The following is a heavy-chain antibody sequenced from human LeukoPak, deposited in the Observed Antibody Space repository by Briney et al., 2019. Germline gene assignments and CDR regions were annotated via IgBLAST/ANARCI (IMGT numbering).Heavy chain of an antibody. CDR2: ISGSGGST. D-gene: IGHD2-2*01. CDR1: GFTFSSYA. V-gene: IGHV3-23*01. CDR3: AKDAAVSSSEGYFDY. J-gene: IGHJ4*02. Sequence: GGSLRLSCAASGFTFSSYAMSWVRQAPGEGLEWVSAISGSGGSTYYADSVKGRFTISRDKSENTPYLQMNSLRAEDTAVYYCAKDAAVSSSEGYFDYWGQGTLVTVSS.